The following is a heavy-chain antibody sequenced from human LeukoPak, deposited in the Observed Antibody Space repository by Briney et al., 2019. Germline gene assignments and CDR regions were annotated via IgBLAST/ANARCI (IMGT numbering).Heavy chain of an antibody. J-gene: IGHJ5*02. D-gene: IGHD6-6*01. V-gene: IGHV4-34*01. CDR1: GGSFSGYY. Sequence: PSETLSLTCAVYGGSFSGYYWSWIRQPPGKGLEWSGEINHSGRTNYNPSLRSRVTISVDTSKNQFSLKLSAVTAADTAVYCCARKRIAARGRGWFDPWGQGTLVTVSS. CDR3: ARKRIAARGRGWFDP. CDR2: INHSGRT.